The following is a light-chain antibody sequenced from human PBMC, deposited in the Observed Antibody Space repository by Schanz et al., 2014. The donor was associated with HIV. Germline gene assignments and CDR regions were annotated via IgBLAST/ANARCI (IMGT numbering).Light chain of an antibody. CDR1: QSVSSY. Sequence: EIVLTQSPGSLSLSPGERATLSCRASQSVSSYLAWYQQKPGQAPRLLIYGASSRATGIPDRFSGSGSGTDFTLTISRLEPEDFAVYCCQQYGSSPGTFGQGTKLEIK. CDR3: QQYGSSPGT. V-gene: IGKV3-20*01. CDR2: GAS. J-gene: IGKJ2*01.